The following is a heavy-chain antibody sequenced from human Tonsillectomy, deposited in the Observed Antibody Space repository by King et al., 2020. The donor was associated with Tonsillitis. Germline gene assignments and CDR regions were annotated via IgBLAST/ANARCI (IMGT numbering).Heavy chain of an antibody. CDR3: AKALSIAVAGTMVY. V-gene: IGHV3-30*18. D-gene: IGHD6-19*01. J-gene: IGHJ4*02. CDR2: ISYDGSNK. Sequence: VQLVESGGGVVQPGRSLRLSCAASGFTFSSYGMHWVRQAPGKGLEWVAVISYDGSNKYYADSVKGRFTISRDNSKNTLYLQMNSLRAEDTAVYYCAKALSIAVAGTMVYWGQGTLVTVSS. CDR1: GFTFSSYG.